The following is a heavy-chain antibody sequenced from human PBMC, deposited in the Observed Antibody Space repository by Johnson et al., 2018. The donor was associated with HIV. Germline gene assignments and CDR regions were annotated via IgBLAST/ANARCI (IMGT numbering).Heavy chain of an antibody. CDR1: GFTFSSYA. CDR2: IGTAGDT. V-gene: IGHV3-13*01. J-gene: IGHJ3*01. Sequence: MQLVESGGGVVRPGRSLRLSCAASGFTFSSYAMHWVRQATGKGLEWVSAIGTAGDTSYPGSVKGRFTISRENAKNSLYLQMNSLRAGDTAVYYCARRTYCTGDSCSSGLGTFDLWGQGTMVTVSS. D-gene: IGHD2-15*01. CDR3: ARRTYCTGDSCSSGLGTFDL.